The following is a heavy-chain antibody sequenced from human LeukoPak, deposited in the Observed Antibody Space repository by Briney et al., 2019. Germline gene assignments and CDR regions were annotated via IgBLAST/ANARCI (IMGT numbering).Heavy chain of an antibody. V-gene: IGHV3-33*01. CDR3: ARGPYGDYALDAFDI. CDR2: IWYDGSNK. J-gene: IGHJ3*02. CDR1: GFTFSSYG. Sequence: GGSLRLPCAASGFTFSSYGMHWVRQAPGKGLEWVAVIWYDGSNKYYADSVKGRFTISRDNSKNTLYPQMNSLRAEDTAVYYCARGPYGDYALDAFDIWGQGTMVTVSS. D-gene: IGHD4-17*01.